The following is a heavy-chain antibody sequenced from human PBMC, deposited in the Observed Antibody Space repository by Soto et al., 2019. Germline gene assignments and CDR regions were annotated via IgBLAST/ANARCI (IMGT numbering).Heavy chain of an antibody. CDR1: GGSLSGYY. CDR3: ARRIVILAADYGMDV. D-gene: IGHD2-15*01. CDR2: IHYSGST. J-gene: IGHJ6*02. V-gene: IGHV4-59*08. Sequence: SETLSLTCAGYGGSLSGYYWTWIRQPPGKRLEWIGYIHYSGSTNYSPSLKSRVTISVDTSKKQFSLKLSSVTAADTAVYYCARRIVILAADYGMDVWGQGTTVTVSS.